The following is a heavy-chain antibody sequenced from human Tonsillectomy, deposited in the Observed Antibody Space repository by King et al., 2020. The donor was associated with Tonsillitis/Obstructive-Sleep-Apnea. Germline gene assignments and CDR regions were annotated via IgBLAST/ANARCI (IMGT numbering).Heavy chain of an antibody. CDR3: ARQPAPYDSSGYSFDY. D-gene: IGHD3-22*01. CDR1: GGSFSAYY. Sequence: VQLQQWGAGLLKPSETLSLTCAVYGGSFSAYYWSWIRQPPGKGLEWIGEINQIGTTNYNPSLKSRVTISVDTSKSHFSLNLSSVTAADTAVYYCARQPAPYDSSGYSFDYWGQGTLVTVSS. J-gene: IGHJ4*02. V-gene: IGHV4-34*01. CDR2: INQIGTT.